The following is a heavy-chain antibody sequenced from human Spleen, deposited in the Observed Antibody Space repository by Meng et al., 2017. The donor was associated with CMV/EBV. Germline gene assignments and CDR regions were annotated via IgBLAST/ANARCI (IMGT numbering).Heavy chain of an antibody. V-gene: IGHV3-23*01. CDR2: ISGSGGST. J-gene: IGHJ4*02. CDR3: AKEKYSGSYYFDY. D-gene: IGHD1-26*01. CDR1: GFTFSSYA. Sequence: ETLSLTCAASGFTFSSYAMNWVRQAPGKGLEWVSAISGSGGSTYYADSGKGRFTISRDNSKNTLYLQMNSLRAEDTAVYYCAKEKYSGSYYFDYWGQGTLVTVSS.